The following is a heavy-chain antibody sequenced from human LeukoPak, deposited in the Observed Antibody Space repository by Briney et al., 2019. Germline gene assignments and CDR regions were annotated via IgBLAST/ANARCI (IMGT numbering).Heavy chain of an antibody. D-gene: IGHD3-10*01. V-gene: IGHV1-2*02. CDR2: INPNSGDT. Sequence: ASVKVSCKASGYTFTGYYMHWVRQAPGQGLEWMGWINPNSGDTNYAQKFQGRVTMTRDTSINTAYMELTRLGSDDTAVYYCARGGGWFGETHPFDPWGQGTLVTVSS. CDR3: ARGGGWFGETHPFDP. CDR1: GYTFTGYY. J-gene: IGHJ5*02.